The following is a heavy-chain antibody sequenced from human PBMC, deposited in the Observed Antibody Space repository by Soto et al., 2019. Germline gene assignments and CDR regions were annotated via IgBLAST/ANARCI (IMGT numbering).Heavy chain of an antibody. J-gene: IGHJ5*02. CDR1: GVPFSSYS. CDR2: ISSSSSYI. V-gene: IGHV3-21*01. D-gene: IGHD3-22*01. CDR3: ARPKDYYDSSGYYPNWFDP. Sequence: GGSLRLSCAASGVPFSSYSMNWVRQAPGKGLEWVSSISSSSSYIYYADSVKGRFTISRDNAKNSLYLQMNSLRAEDTAVYYCARPKDYYDSSGYYPNWFDPWGQGTLVTVSS.